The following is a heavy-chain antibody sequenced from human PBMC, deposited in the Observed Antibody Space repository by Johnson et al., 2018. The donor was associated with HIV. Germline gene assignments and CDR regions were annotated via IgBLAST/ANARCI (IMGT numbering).Heavy chain of an antibody. CDR2: ISGSGGST. CDR1: GFTFSSYG. CDR3: AKEQESIPLNDAFDI. J-gene: IGHJ3*02. Sequence: VQLVESGGGVVQPGRSLRLSCAASGFTFSSYGMHWVRQAPGKGLEWVSAISGSGGSTYYADSVKGRFTISRDNAKKSLYLQMNSLRVEDTAVDYCAKEQESIPLNDAFDIWGQGTLVTVSS. V-gene: IGHV3-23*04. D-gene: IGHD2-21*01.